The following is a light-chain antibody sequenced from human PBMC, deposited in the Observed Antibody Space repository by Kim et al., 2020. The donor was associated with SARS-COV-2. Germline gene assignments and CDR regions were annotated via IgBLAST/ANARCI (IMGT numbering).Light chain of an antibody. J-gene: IGKJ1*01. V-gene: IGKV1-5*03. CDR2: KTS. CDR3: QQYNSYSGT. Sequence: DIQMTQSPSTLSASVGDTATITCRASQSITSWLAWYQQKPGKAPNLLIYKTSTLESGVPSRFSGSGSGTEFTLTISSLQPDDFATYYCQQYNSYSGTFGQGTKVDIK. CDR1: QSITSW.